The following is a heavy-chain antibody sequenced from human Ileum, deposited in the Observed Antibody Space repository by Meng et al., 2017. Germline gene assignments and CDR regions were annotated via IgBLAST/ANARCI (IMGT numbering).Heavy chain of an antibody. CDR3: AREGAYNGGDY. CDR1: GYIFTNYG. D-gene: IGHD1-1*01. CDR2: MKNDKGNT. J-gene: IGHJ4*02. V-gene: IGHV1-18*01. Sequence: QVHLVQSGPEVRKRGASGQVSCQASGYIFTNYGISWVRQAPGQGLEWMAWMKNDKGNTNYAQKFQGRVTMTRDTSTSIAYMVLRSLRSDDTAVYYCAREGAYNGGDYWGQGTLVTVSS.